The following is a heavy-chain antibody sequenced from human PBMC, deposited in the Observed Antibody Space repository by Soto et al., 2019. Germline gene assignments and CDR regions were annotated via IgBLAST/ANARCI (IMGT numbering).Heavy chain of an antibody. J-gene: IGHJ4*02. Sequence: ASVKVSCKASGYTFTSYYMHWVRQAPGQGLEWMGIINPSGGSTSYAQKFQGRVTMTRDTSTSTVYMELSSLRSEDTAVYYCARDSDRHYYDSSGYFDYWGQGTLVTVSS. V-gene: IGHV1-46*01. D-gene: IGHD3-22*01. CDR1: GYTFTSYY. CDR3: ARDSDRHYYDSSGYFDY. CDR2: INPSGGST.